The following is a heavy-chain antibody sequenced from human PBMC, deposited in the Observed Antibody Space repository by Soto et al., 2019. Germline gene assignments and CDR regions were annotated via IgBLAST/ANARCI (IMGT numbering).Heavy chain of an antibody. J-gene: IGHJ4*02. CDR3: TTDFGSYYYDSSGYYRSY. Sequence: GGSLRLSCAASGFTFSSAWMIWVRQAPGKGLEWVGRIKSKTDGETTDYAAPVKGRFTISRDDSKNTLYLQMNSLKTEDTAVYYCTTDFGSYYYDSSGYYRSYWGQGTLVTVSS. V-gene: IGHV3-15*01. CDR1: GFTFSSAW. CDR2: IKSKTDGETT. D-gene: IGHD3-22*01.